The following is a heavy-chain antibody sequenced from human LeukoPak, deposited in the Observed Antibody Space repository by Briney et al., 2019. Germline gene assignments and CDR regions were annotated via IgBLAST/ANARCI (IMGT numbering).Heavy chain of an antibody. CDR1: GGTFSSYA. J-gene: IGHJ4*02. Sequence: SVKVSCKASGGTFSSYAISWVRQAPGQGLEWMGGIIPIFGTANYAQKFQGRVTITADESTSTAYMELSSLRSEDTAVYYCAQCPGDSSSLNYYFDYWGQGTLVTVSS. D-gene: IGHD6-6*01. V-gene: IGHV1-69*13. CDR2: IIPIFGTA. CDR3: AQCPGDSSSLNYYFDY.